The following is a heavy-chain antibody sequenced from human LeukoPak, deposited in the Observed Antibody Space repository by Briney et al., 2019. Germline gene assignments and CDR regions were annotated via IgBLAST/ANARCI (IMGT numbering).Heavy chain of an antibody. Sequence: GASVKVSCKASGGTFSSYAISWVRQAPGQGLEWMGGIIPIFGTANYAQKFQGRVTITADESTSTAYMELSSLRSEDTAVYYCARDGGSGYGFDYWGQGTLVTVSS. J-gene: IGHJ4*02. D-gene: IGHD3-22*01. CDR2: IIPIFGTA. CDR1: GGTFSSYA. CDR3: ARDGGSGYGFDY. V-gene: IGHV1-69*13.